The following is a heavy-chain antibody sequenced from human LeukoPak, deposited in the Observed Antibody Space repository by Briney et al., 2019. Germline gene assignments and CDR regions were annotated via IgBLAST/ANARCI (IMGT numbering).Heavy chain of an antibody. J-gene: IGHJ3*02. CDR1: GFTFSSYS. V-gene: IGHV3-21*01. Sequence: GGSLKLSCAASGFTFSSYSMNWVRQAPGKGLEWVSSISSSSSYIYYADSVKGRFTISRDNAKNSLYLQMNSLRAEDTAVYYCARDGYCSGGSCYSDAFDIWGQGTMVTVSS. CDR3: ARDGYCSGGSCYSDAFDI. CDR2: ISSSSSYI. D-gene: IGHD2-15*01.